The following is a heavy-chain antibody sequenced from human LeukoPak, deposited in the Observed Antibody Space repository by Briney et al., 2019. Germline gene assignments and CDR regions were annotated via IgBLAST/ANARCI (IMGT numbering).Heavy chain of an antibody. D-gene: IGHD4-17*01. Sequence: PGGSLKLSCAASGFTFSGSAMHWVRRASGKGLEWVGRIRSKANNYETTYAPSVKGRFAISRDDSKNTAYLQMNGLKTEDTAMYYCTRPNYGDYADDYWGQGTLVTDSS. CDR2: IRSKANNYET. V-gene: IGHV3-73*01. CDR3: TRPNYGDYADDY. CDR1: GFTFSGSA. J-gene: IGHJ4*02.